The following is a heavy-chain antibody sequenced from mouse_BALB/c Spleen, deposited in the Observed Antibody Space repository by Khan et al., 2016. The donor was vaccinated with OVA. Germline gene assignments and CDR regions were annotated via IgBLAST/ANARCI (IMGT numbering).Heavy chain of an antibody. J-gene: IGHJ4*01. Sequence: QVQLKQSGPGLVAPSQSLSITCTISGFSLTNYGVHWVRQPPGKGLEWLVVIWSDGSTTHNSALKSRLTISKDNSNRQVILKMNRLQTDDAGMDVCARQPYSNDSIMDYWGQGTSVTVSS. CDR3: ARQPYSNDSIMDY. CDR2: IWSDGST. CDR1: GFSLTNYG. V-gene: IGHV2-6-1*01. D-gene: IGHD2-5*01.